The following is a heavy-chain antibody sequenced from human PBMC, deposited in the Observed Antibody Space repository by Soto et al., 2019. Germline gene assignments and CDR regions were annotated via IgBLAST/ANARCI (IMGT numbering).Heavy chain of an antibody. J-gene: IGHJ4*02. CDR3: ARDKQWSTVLLWFGEFDY. CDR2: ISSSSSTI. Sequence: PVGSLSLSCAASGFTFSSYSMNWVRQAPGKGLEWVSYISSSSSTIYYADSVKGRFTISRDNAKNSLYLQMNSLRDEDTAVYYCARDKQWSTVLLWFGEFDYWGQGTLVTVSS. CDR1: GFTFSSYS. V-gene: IGHV3-48*02. D-gene: IGHD3-10*01.